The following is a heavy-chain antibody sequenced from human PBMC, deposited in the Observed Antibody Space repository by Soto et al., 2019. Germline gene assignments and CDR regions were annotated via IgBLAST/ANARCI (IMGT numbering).Heavy chain of an antibody. CDR2: IYYSGST. Sequence: TLSLTCTVSGGSISSGDYYWSWIRQPPGKGLEWIGYIYYSGSTYYSPSLKSRVTISVDTSKNQFSLKLSSVTAADTAVYYCARADSGYDENYYYGMDVWGQGTTVTVSS. J-gene: IGHJ6*02. V-gene: IGHV4-30-4*01. CDR3: ARADSGYDENYYYGMDV. D-gene: IGHD5-12*01. CDR1: GGSISSGDYY.